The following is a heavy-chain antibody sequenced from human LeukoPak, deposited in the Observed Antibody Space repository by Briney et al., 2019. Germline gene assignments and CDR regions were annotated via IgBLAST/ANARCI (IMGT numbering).Heavy chain of an antibody. CDR3: AKGGGYEAKYYYYYLDV. J-gene: IGHJ6*03. D-gene: IGHD5-12*01. Sequence: PVGSLRLSCAASGFTFSSYGMYSVRQAPGKGLEWVAFIRDDGSNKYYADSVKGRFSISRDNSKNTLYLQMKSLRAEDTAVYYCAKGGGYEAKYYYYYLDVWGKGTTVTISS. CDR1: GFTFSSYG. CDR2: IRDDGSNK. V-gene: IGHV3-30*02.